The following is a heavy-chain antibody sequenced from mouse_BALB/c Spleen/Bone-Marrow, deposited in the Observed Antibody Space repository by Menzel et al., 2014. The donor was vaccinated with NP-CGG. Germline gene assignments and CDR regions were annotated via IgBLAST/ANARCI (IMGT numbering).Heavy chain of an antibody. Sequence: EVQLVESGGGLVKPGGSLKLSCAASGFTFSSYAMSWVRQSPEKRLEWVAEISSGGNYTYYPDTVTGRFTISRDNAKNILYLEMSSLRSDETAMYYCVRAYGSSYAMDYWGQGTSVTVSS. CDR2: ISSGGNYT. CDR1: GFTFSSYA. CDR3: VRAYGSSYAMDY. J-gene: IGHJ4*01. D-gene: IGHD1-1*01. V-gene: IGHV5-9-4*01.